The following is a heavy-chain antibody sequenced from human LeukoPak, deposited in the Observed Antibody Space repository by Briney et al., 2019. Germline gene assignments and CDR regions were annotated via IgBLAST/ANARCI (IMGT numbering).Heavy chain of an antibody. J-gene: IGHJ4*02. CDR2: ISSSSSYM. Sequence: GGSLRLSCAASGFIFSRYSMNWVRQAPGKGLEWVSSISSSSSYMYYADSVKGRFTISRGNAKNSLYLQMNSLRAEDTAVYYCARDSSWGSGIYRFDYWGQGTLVTVSS. D-gene: IGHD3-10*01. CDR3: ARDSSWGSGIYRFDY. V-gene: IGHV3-21*01. CDR1: GFIFSRYS.